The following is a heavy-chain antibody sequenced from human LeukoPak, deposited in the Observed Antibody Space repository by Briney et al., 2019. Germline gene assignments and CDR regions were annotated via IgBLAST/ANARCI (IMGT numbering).Heavy chain of an antibody. J-gene: IGHJ4*02. CDR3: ARVDVGVVISPAYYFDY. V-gene: IGHV1-18*01. D-gene: IGHD3-3*01. CDR2: ISAYNGNT. CDR1: GCTFTSYG. Sequence: ASVKVSCKASGCTFTSYGISWVRQAPGQGLEWMGWISAYNGNTNYAQKLQGRVTMTTDTSTSTAYMELRSLRSDDTAVYYCARVDVGVVISPAYYFDYWGQGTLVTVSS.